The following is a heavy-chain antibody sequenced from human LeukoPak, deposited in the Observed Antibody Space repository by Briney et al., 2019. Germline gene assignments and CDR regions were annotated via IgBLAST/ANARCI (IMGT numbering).Heavy chain of an antibody. V-gene: IGHV3-23*01. CDR3: AKDWRAVTASDYFDY. CDR1: GFTFSSYA. D-gene: IGHD4-17*01. J-gene: IGHJ4*02. Sequence: PGGSLRLSCAASGFTFSSYAMSWVRQAPGKGLEWVSSISDRGGSTYYADSVKGRFTISRDNSKNTLYLQMNSLRAEDTAVYYCAKDWRAVTASDYFDYWGQGTLVTVSS. CDR2: ISDRGGST.